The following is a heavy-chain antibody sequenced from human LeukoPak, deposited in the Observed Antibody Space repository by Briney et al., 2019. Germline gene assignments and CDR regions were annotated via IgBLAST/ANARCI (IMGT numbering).Heavy chain of an antibody. CDR2: INPNSGGT. D-gene: IGHD5-24*01. Sequence: ASVKVSCKASGYTFTGYYMHWVRQAPGQGLEWMGWINPNSGGTNYAQKFQGWVTMTRDTSISTAYMELSRLRSEDTAVYYCASGDRRDGYNSPGNFDYWGQGTLVTVSS. CDR3: ASGDRRDGYNSPGNFDY. CDR1: GYTFTGYY. J-gene: IGHJ4*02. V-gene: IGHV1-2*04.